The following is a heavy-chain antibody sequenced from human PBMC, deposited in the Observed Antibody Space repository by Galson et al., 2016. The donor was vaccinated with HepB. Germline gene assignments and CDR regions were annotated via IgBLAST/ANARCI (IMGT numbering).Heavy chain of an antibody. Sequence: SVKVSCKASGGTFRSYGISWVRQAPGQGLEWMGGIIPLLSITNYAQKFQGRVTITADKSTSTAYMELSSLRSEDTAMYYCAGVEYSSSSQPPKYYCMDVWGQGTTVTVS. CDR2: IIPLLSIT. CDR1: GGTFRSYG. D-gene: IGHD6-6*01. J-gene: IGHJ6*02. CDR3: AGVEYSSSSQPPKYYCMDV. V-gene: IGHV1-69*10.